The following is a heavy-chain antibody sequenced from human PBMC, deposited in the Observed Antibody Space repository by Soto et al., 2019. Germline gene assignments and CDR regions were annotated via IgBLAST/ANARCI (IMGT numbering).Heavy chain of an antibody. V-gene: IGHV3-23*01. CDR3: AKEVGCSSTSCHDGIDY. Sequence: GGSLRLSCAASGFTFSSYAMSWDRQAPGKGLEWVSAISGSGGSTYYADSVKGRFTISRDNSKNTLYLQINSLRAEDTAVYYCAKEVGCSSTSCHDGIDYWGQGTLVTVSS. CDR2: ISGSGGST. CDR1: GFTFSSYA. J-gene: IGHJ4*02. D-gene: IGHD2-2*01.